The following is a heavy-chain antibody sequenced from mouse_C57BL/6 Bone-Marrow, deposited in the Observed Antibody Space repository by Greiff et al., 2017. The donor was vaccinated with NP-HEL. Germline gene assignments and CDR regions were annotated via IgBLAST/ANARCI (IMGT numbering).Heavy chain of an antibody. Sequence: QVQLQQPGAELVKPGASVKLSCKASGYTFTSYWMQWVKQRPGQGLEWIGEIDPSDSYTNYNQKFKGKSTLTVDKSSSTAYMQLSSLTSEDSAVYYCARSQLGQNYFDYWGQGTTLTVSS. CDR1: GYTFTSYW. CDR3: ARSQLGQNYFDY. D-gene: IGHD4-1*02. CDR2: IDPSDSYT. V-gene: IGHV1-50*01. J-gene: IGHJ2*01.